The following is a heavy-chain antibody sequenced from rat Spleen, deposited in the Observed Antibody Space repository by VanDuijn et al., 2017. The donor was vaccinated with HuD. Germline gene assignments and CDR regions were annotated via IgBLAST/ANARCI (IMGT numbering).Heavy chain of an antibody. CDR1: GFIFNNYW. CDR2: ISHSGGNT. CDR3: ATGAIAAIWD. V-gene: IGHV5-31*01. D-gene: IGHD1-2*01. Sequence: EVQLVESGGGLVQPGRSLKLSCVASGFIFNNYWMTWIRQAPGKGLEWVASISHSGGNTYYPDSVKGRFSISRDNARGILYLHMSSLGSEDTATYYCATGAIAAIWDWGQGVMVTVSS. J-gene: IGHJ2*01.